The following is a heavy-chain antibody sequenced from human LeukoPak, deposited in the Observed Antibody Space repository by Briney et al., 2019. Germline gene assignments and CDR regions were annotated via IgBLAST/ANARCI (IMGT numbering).Heavy chain of an antibody. J-gene: IGHJ4*02. Sequence: PSETLSLTCTVSGGSISSSSYYWGWIRQPPGKGLEWIGSIYYSGSTYYNPSLKSRVTISVDTSKNQFSLKLSSVTAADTAVYYCARLGIVVYWGQGTLVTVSS. CDR3: ARLGIVVY. CDR2: IYYSGST. CDR1: GGSISSSSYY. V-gene: IGHV4-39*01. D-gene: IGHD2-2*03.